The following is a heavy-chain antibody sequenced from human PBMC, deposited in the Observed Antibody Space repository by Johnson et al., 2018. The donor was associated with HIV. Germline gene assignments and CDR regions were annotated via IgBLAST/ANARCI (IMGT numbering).Heavy chain of an antibody. CDR3: ASLSSSGAFDI. J-gene: IGHJ3*02. V-gene: IGHV3-23*04. D-gene: IGHD6-6*01. CDR1: GFTVSNTF. Sequence: MQLVESGGGVLQPRGSLRLSCAAYGFTVSNTFMDWVRQAPGKGLEWVSAISGSGGGTYYADSVKGRFTISRDNSKNTLYLQMNSLRAEDTAVYYCASLSSSGAFDIWGQGTMVTVSS. CDR2: ISGSGGGT.